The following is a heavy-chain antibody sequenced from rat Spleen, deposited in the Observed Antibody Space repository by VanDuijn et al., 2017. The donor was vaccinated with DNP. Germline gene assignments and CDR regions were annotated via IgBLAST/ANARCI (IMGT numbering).Heavy chain of an antibody. V-gene: IGHV3-3*01. Sequence: EVQLQESGPGLVKPSQSLSLTCSVTGYSITSSYRWNWIRKFPGNKLEWMGYINSAGSTNYNPSLKSRISITRDTSKNQFFLQVNSVTTEDTATYYCARAPFDYWGQGVMVTVSS. J-gene: IGHJ2*01. CDR3: ARAPFDY. D-gene: IGHD3-1*01. CDR2: INSAGST. CDR1: GYSITSSYR.